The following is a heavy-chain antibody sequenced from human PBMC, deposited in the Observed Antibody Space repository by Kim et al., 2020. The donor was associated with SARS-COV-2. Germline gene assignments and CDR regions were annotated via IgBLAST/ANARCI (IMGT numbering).Heavy chain of an antibody. V-gene: IGHV4-34*01. D-gene: IGHD4-17*01. CDR1: GGSFSGYY. Sequence: SETLSLTCAVYGGSFSGYYWSWIRQPPGKGLEWIGEINHSGSTNYNPSLKSRVTISVDTSKNQFSLKLSSVTAADTAVYYCARGRGGTTVVTLGLGYYYYYGMDVWGQGTTVTVFS. CDR2: INHSGST. J-gene: IGHJ6*02. CDR3: ARGRGGTTVVTLGLGYYYYYGMDV.